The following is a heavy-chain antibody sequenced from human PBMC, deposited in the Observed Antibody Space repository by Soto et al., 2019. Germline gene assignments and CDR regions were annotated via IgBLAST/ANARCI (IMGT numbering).Heavy chain of an antibody. CDR3: ARGPSVGAFFDF. V-gene: IGHV4-34*01. CDR2: INRSGST. Sequence: QVQLQQWGAGLLKPSETLALTCAVYGGSFNVYYWTWMRQPPGKGLEWIGEINRSGSTNYNPSLKSRVTISIDTSKIQFSRTLSSVTAADTAIYYCARGPSVGAFFDFWGQGSQVTVSP. CDR1: GGSFNVYY. J-gene: IGHJ4*02. D-gene: IGHD1-26*01.